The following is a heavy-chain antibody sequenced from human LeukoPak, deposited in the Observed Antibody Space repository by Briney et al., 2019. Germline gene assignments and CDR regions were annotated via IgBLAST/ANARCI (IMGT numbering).Heavy chain of an antibody. D-gene: IGHD6-19*01. J-gene: IGHJ6*02. Sequence: ASVKVSCKASGYTFTGYYMHWVRQAPGQGLEWMGWINPNSGGTNYAQKFQGRVTMTRDTSISTAYMELSRLRSDDTAVYYCARDGGIAVAADSMDVWGQGTTVTVSS. V-gene: IGHV1-2*02. CDR2: INPNSGGT. CDR1: GYTFTGYY. CDR3: ARDGGIAVAADSMDV.